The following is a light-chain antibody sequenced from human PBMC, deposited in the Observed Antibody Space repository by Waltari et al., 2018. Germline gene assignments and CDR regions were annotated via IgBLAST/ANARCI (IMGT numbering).Light chain of an antibody. CDR3: CSYVGLGIYV. J-gene: IGLJ1*01. CDR2: EVT. Sequence: QSGLTQPASVSGSPGQSITISCTGTSSDVGNYNLVSWYQPYPGKAPQLMVYEVTKRASGVSDRFSGSKSGNTASLTIHGLQSEDEADYYCCSYVGLGIYVFGSGTKVTVL. V-gene: IGLV2-23*02. CDR1: SSDVGNYNL.